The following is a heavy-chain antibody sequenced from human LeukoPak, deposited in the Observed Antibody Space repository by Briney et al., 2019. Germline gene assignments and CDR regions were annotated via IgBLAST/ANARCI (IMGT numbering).Heavy chain of an antibody. J-gene: IGHJ6*03. Sequence: PGGSLRLSCAASGFTFDDYGMSWVRQAPGKGLEWVSGINWNGGSTGYADSVKGRFTISRDSAKNSLYLQMNSLRAEDTALYYCARGLVPAANIYYYYYYYMDVWGKGTTVTVSS. CDR1: GFTFDDYG. V-gene: IGHV3-20*04. CDR2: INWNGGST. D-gene: IGHD2-2*01. CDR3: ARGLVPAANIYYYYYYYMDV.